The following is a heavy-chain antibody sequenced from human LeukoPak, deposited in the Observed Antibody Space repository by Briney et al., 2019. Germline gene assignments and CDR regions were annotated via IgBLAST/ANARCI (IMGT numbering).Heavy chain of an antibody. D-gene: IGHD1-7*01. V-gene: IGHV1-2*02. Sequence: GASVKVSCKASGYTFIDYFIHWMRQTPGQGLEWLGWINPNSGVTRYAQKFQDRVTMTRDTAAYMELSSLKSDDTAVYYCVGAVSGTLGGAFDIWGQGTAVTVSS. CDR3: VGAVSGTLGGAFDI. J-gene: IGHJ3*02. CDR1: GYTFIDYF. CDR2: INPNSGVT.